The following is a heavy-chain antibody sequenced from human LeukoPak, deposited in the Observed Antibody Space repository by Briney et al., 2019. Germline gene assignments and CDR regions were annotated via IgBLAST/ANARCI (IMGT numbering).Heavy chain of an antibody. CDR2: IYTSGST. Sequence: SETLSLTCTVSGGSISSYYWSWIRQSPGKGLEWIGYIYTSGSTNYNPSLKSRVTISVDTSKNQFSLKLSSVTAADTAVYYCARGELYFDYWGQGTLVTVSS. CDR3: ARGELYFDY. D-gene: IGHD1-7*01. V-gene: IGHV4-4*09. J-gene: IGHJ4*02. CDR1: GGSISSYY.